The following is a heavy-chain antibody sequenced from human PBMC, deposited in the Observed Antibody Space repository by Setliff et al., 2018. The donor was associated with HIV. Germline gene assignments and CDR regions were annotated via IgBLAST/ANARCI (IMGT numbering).Heavy chain of an antibody. J-gene: IGHJ4*02. CDR3: ARLRLYNSALDY. V-gene: IGHV3-66*02. D-gene: IGHD3-10*01. Sequence: AGGSLRLSCAASGFTVSSNYMSWVRQAPGKGLEWVSVIYSGGTTYYADSVNGRFTLSRDNSENALYLQIDSLRPEDTAVYYCARLRLYNSALDYWGQGTLVTVSS. CDR1: GFTVSSNY. CDR2: IYSGGTT.